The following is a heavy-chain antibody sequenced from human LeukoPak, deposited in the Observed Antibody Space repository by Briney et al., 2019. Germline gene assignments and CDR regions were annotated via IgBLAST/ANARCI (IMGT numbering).Heavy chain of an antibody. CDR3: ATLFDPDYYDSSGYYLFDY. J-gene: IGHJ4*02. Sequence: GGSLRLSCAASGFTFSSYGMHWVRQAPGKGLEWVSAISGSGGSTYYADSVKGRFTISRDNSKNTLYLQMNSLRAEDTAVYYCATLFDPDYYDSSGYYLFDYWGQGTLVTVSS. CDR1: GFTFSSYG. CDR2: ISGSGGST. D-gene: IGHD3-22*01. V-gene: IGHV3-23*01.